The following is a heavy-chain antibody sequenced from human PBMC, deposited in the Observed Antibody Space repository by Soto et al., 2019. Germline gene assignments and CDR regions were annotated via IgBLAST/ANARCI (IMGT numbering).Heavy chain of an antibody. CDR3: ARGGVSTRVFAY. CDR1: C. V-gene: IGHV5-51*01. CDR2: IYPSDSDT. J-gene: IGHJ4*02. Sequence: CVAWVSQMPGKGLELMGIIYPSDSDTRYRPSFQGQVTISADKSISSAYLQWSSLRASDSAMYECARGGVSTRVFAYLVQGTPVIVSS. D-gene: IGHD3-3*01.